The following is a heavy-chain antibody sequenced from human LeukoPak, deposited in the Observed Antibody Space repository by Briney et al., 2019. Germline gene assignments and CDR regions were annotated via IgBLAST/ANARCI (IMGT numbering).Heavy chain of an antibody. CDR2: IDPNTGGT. CDR3: ASLYDIVGTTFDY. D-gene: IGHD1-26*01. CDR1: GYTFTNYY. V-gene: IGHV1-2*06. J-gene: IGHJ4*02. Sequence: ASVKVSCKTSGYTFTNYYIHWVRQAPGQGLEWMGRIDPNTGGTKSAKNFQGRVTMTRDTSISTAYMALSGLRSDDTAVYYCASLYDIVGTTFDYGAQGPLATVPS.